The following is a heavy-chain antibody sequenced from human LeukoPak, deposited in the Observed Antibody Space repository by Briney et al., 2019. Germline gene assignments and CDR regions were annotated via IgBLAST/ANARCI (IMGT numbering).Heavy chain of an antibody. CDR1: GGSVSHHY. J-gene: IGHJ5*02. Sequence: SETLSLTCSVSGGSVSHHYWSWIRHFPGKGLEWVGYIQTNGNTDYNPSVGGRVSISVDTSKNQFSLRLTSVTAADTAVYYCATRNYWIFLDPWGQGTLVIVSS. V-gene: IGHV4-4*09. D-gene: IGHD2-2*03. CDR2: IQTNGNT. CDR3: ATRNYWIFLDP.